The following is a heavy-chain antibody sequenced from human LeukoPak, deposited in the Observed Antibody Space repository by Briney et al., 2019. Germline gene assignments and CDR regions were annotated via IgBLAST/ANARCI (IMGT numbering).Heavy chain of an antibody. CDR2: ISSSSSYI. J-gene: IGHJ3*01. V-gene: IGHV3-21*01. CDR1: GFTFSSYS. Sequence: GGSLRLSCAASGFTFSSYSMNWVRQAPGKGLEWVSSISSSSSYIYYADSVKGRFTISRDISKNTLYLQMNSLRAEDTAVYYCARATMQEDAFDVWGQGTMVTVSS. CDR3: ARATMQEDAFDV.